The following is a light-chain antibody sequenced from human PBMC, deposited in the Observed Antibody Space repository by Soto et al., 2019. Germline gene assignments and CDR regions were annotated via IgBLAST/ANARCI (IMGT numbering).Light chain of an antibody. Sequence: EIVLTQSPATLSLSPGNRATLSCRASESVSRYFAWYQQKPGQAPRLLIYDASNRATGIPARFSGSGSGTDFTLTITSLESEDFAVYYCQQRSNWPSTFGEGTKVEIK. CDR1: ESVSRY. V-gene: IGKV3-11*01. CDR2: DAS. CDR3: QQRSNWPST. J-gene: IGKJ4*02.